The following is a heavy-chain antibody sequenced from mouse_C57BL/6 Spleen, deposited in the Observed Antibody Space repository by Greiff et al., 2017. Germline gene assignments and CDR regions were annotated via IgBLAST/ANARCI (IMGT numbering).Heavy chain of an antibody. J-gene: IGHJ4*01. CDR1: GYAFSSSW. CDR3: ARGEGAMDY. Sequence: VQLQQSGPELVKPGASVKISCKASGYAFSSSWMNWVKQRPGKGLEWIGRIYPGDGDTNYNGKFKGKATLTADKSSSTAYMQLRSLTSEDSAVYFCARGEGAMDYWGQGTSVTVSS. CDR2: IYPGDGDT. V-gene: IGHV1-82*01.